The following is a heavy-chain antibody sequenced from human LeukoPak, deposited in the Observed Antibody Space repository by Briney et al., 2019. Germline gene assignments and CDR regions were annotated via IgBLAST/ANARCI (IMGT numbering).Heavy chain of an antibody. CDR2: IYSGDST. CDR1: RFTVSGNY. D-gene: IGHD6-19*01. Sequence: GGSLRLSCAASRFTVSGNYMSWVRQAPAKGLDWVSVIYSGDSTYYADSVKGRFTISRDTSKNILYLQMNSLRAEDTAVYYCARADWQWLPNYWGQGTLVTVSS. CDR3: ARADWQWLPNY. J-gene: IGHJ4*02. V-gene: IGHV3-53*01.